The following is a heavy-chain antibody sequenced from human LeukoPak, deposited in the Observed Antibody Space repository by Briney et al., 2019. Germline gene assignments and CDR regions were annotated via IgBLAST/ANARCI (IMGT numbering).Heavy chain of an antibody. D-gene: IGHD1-1*01. J-gene: IGHJ6*03. CDR3: ARGPPRGKYYYMDV. V-gene: IGHV3-13*01. Sequence: GGSLRLSCAASGFTFSSFDMHWVRQPTGQGLEWVSTIGTASDTYYPGSVDGRFTLSRDNAKNSLYLQMNSLTAGDTAVYYCARGPPRGKYYYMDVWGKGTTVAVSS. CDR1: GFTFSSFD. CDR2: IGTASDT.